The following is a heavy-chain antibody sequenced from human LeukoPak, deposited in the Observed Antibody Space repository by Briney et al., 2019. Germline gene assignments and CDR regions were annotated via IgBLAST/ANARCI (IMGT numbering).Heavy chain of an antibody. V-gene: IGHV1-2*02. J-gene: IGHJ6*03. D-gene: IGHD6-13*01. Sequence: ASVKVSCKASGYTFTGYYMHWVRQAPGQGLEWMGWINPNSGGTNCAQKFQGRVTMTRYTSISTAYMELSRLRSDDTAVYYCARGGGGSSWYGAHYYYYMDVWGKGTTVTVSS. CDR2: INPNSGGT. CDR3: ARGGGGSSWYGAHYYYYMDV. CDR1: GYTFTGYY.